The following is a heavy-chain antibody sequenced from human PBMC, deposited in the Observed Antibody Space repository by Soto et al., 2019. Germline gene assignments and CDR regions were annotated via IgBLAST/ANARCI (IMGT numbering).Heavy chain of an antibody. CDR1: GYSFTSYW. Sequence: PGESLKISCNGSGYSFTSYWISWVRQMPGKGLEWMGRIDPSDSYTNYSPSFQGHVTISADKSISTAYLQWSSLKASDTAMYYCARRAKSRVVPADTYYYYGMDVWGQGTTVTVSS. V-gene: IGHV5-10-1*01. D-gene: IGHD2-2*01. CDR2: IDPSDSYT. J-gene: IGHJ6*02. CDR3: ARRAKSRVVPADTYYYYGMDV.